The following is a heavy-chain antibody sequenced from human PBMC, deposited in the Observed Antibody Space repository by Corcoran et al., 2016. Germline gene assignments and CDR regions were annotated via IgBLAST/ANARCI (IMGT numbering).Heavy chain of an antibody. CDR3: ARVRRSYYSDYYYYGMDV. CDR1: GYTFTSYY. V-gene: IGHV1-46*01. CDR2: INPSGGST. J-gene: IGHJ6*02. D-gene: IGHD3-10*01. Sequence: QVQLVQSGAEVKKPGASVKVSCKASGYTFTSYYMHWVRQAPGQGLEWMGIINPSGGSTSYAQKFQGRVTMTRDTSTSTVYMELSSLRSEDTAVYYCARVRRSYYSDYYYYGMDVWGQGTTVTVSS.